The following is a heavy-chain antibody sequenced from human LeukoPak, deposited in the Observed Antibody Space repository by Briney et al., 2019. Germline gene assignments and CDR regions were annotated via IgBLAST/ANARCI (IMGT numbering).Heavy chain of an antibody. J-gene: IGHJ4*02. V-gene: IGHV4-38-2*02. Sequence: DPSETLSLTCSVSGYSIRSGFYWAWIRKPPGKELECIGSIYHSGSTYYNPSLKSRVTISVDTSKNQFSLKLSSVAAADTAVYYCARGGPYNWNYPFDYWGQGTLVTVSS. CDR2: IYHSGST. CDR3: ARGGPYNWNYPFDY. CDR1: GYSIRSGFY. D-gene: IGHD1-7*01.